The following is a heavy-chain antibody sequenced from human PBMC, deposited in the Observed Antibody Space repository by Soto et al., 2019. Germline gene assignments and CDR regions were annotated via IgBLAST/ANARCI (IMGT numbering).Heavy chain of an antibody. CDR2: ISYSGST. J-gene: IGHJ4*02. CDR3: ARGTSWQLPFDY. Sequence: PSETLSLTCTVSSDSISSYYLSRIRQPPGKRLEWIGYISYSGSTDYNPSLKSRVTISGDTSKNQFSLKVSSVTAADTAVYYCARGTSWQLPFDYWGQGTLVTVSS. D-gene: IGHD6-13*01. V-gene: IGHV4-59*01. CDR1: SDSISSYY.